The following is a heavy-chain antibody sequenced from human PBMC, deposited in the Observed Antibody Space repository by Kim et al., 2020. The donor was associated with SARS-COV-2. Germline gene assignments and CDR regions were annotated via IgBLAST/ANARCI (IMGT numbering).Heavy chain of an antibody. D-gene: IGHD3-9*01. CDR1: GYTFTSYA. J-gene: IGHJ4*02. V-gene: IGHV7-4-1*02. CDR3: ARASGYDILTGYYLAPRSSDY. CDR2: INTNTGNP. Sequence: ASVKVSCKASGYTFTSYAMNWVRQAPGQGLEWMGWINTNTGNPTYAQGFTGRFVFSLDTSVSTAYLQISSLKAEDTAVYYCARASGYDILTGYYLAPRSSDYWGQGTLVTVSS.